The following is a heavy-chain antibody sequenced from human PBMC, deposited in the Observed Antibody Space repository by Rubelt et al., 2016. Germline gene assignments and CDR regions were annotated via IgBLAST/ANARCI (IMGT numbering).Heavy chain of an antibody. CDR1: SFTFTNAW. CDR2: ISGSGGST. CDR3: ARGNDLGDGYFDY. J-gene: IGHJ4*02. V-gene: IGHV3-23*01. D-gene: IGHD2-21*02. Sequence: RLSCAVSSFTFTNAWMNWVRQAPGKGLEWVSAISGSGGSTYYADSVKGRFTISRDNSKNTVYLQMNTLRPEDTAVYSCARGNDLGDGYFDYWGQGTLVTVAT.